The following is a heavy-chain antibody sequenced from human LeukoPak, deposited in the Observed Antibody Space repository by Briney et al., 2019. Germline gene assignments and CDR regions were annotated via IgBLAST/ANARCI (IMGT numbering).Heavy chain of an antibody. V-gene: IGHV3-11*04. CDR2: LRSGYTT. CDR1: GFLFRDHY. D-gene: IGHD6-19*01. Sequence: GGPLRLICAASGFLFRDHYMICTPQAPAKSLEWVSYLRSGYTTYHADSVKGRFTISSNNDKNSLYQQMHSHTGGDTAVYYCARLNGWPTFDIWSRGRMVTVCS. CDR3: ARLNGWPTFDI. J-gene: IGHJ3*02.